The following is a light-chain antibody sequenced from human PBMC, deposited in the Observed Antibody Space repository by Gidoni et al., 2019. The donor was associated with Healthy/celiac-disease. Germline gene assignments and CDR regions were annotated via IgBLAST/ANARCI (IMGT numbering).Light chain of an antibody. J-gene: IGLJ2*01. CDR3: QVWDSSSDNVV. CDR2: DDS. CDR1: NIGSKS. V-gene: IGLV3-21*02. Sequence: SYVLPPPLSVSVASGQTARIPCGGHNIGSKSVHWYQQKPGQAPVLVVYDDSDRPSGIPEGCSGANSGNKATLTISRGEAGDEADDYCQVWDSSSDNVVFGGGTKLTVL.